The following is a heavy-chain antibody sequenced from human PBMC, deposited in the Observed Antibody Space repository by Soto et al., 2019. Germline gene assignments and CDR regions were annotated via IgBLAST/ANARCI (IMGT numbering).Heavy chain of an antibody. CDR2: ISYDGSNK. D-gene: IGHD3-3*01. CDR1: GFTFSSYG. CDR3: AKDGRFGAAPDY. J-gene: IGHJ4*02. Sequence: GGSLRLSCAASGFTFSSYGMHWVRQAPGKGLEWVAVISYDGSNKYYADSVKGRSTISRDNSKNTLYLQMNSLRAEDTAVYYCAKDGRFGAAPDYWGQGTLVTVSS. V-gene: IGHV3-30*18.